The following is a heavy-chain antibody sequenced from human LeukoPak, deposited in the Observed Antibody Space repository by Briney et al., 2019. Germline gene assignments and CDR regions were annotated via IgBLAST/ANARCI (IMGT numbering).Heavy chain of an antibody. CDR3: ARDGSGSDFSLDH. Sequence: GGSLRLSCAASGFTFSNYAMHWVRQAPGKGLEWVAAISYDGRNKYYADSVKGRFTISRDNSKNTLYLQMNSLRAEDTAVYYCARDGSGSDFSLDHWGQGTLVTVSS. J-gene: IGHJ4*02. CDR1: GFTFSNYA. CDR2: ISYDGRNK. D-gene: IGHD3-10*01. V-gene: IGHV3-30*04.